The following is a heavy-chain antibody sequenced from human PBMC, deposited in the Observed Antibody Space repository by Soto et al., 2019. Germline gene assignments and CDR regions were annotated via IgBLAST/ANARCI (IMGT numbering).Heavy chain of an antibody. D-gene: IGHD2-2*01. V-gene: IGHV4-59*12. J-gene: IGHJ5*02. CDR1: GGSISGSY. CDR3: ARVSCSSNSCYGYNWFEP. Sequence: LSLTCSVSGGSISGSYWSWIRQSPGKGLEWLGYVYYTGSTNYSPSLRSRVSISVDTSKNQLSLKLSSVTAADTAVYYCARVSCSSNSCYGYNWFEPWVQGTMVTVSS. CDR2: VYYTGST.